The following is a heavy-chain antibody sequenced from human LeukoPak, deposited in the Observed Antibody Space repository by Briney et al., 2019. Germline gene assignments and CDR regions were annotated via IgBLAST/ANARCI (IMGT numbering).Heavy chain of an antibody. CDR1: GFTVSNNY. Sequence: PGGSLRLSCAASGFTVSNNYMSWVRQAPGKGLEWVSVIYRGGRTEYAEYADSVKGRFTISRDNSKNTLYLQMNSLRAEDTAVYYCVRSRDSSGWYPFQHWGQGTLVTVSS. V-gene: IGHV3-53*01. CDR2: IYRGGRTEYA. CDR3: VRSRDSSGWYPFQH. J-gene: IGHJ1*01. D-gene: IGHD6-19*01.